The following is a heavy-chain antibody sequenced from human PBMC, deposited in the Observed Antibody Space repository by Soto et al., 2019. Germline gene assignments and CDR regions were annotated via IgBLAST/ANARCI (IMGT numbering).Heavy chain of an antibody. V-gene: IGHV3-48*01. CDR2: ISSSSSSM. Sequence: EVPLVESGGGLVQPGGSLRLSCAASGFTFSTYSMNWVRQAPGKGLEWVSYISSSSSSMQYADSVKGRFTISRDNAKSSLYLQMNSLRAEDTAVYYCARDKDFAFDIWGQGTMVTVSS. CDR1: GFTFSTYS. J-gene: IGHJ3*02. CDR3: ARDKDFAFDI.